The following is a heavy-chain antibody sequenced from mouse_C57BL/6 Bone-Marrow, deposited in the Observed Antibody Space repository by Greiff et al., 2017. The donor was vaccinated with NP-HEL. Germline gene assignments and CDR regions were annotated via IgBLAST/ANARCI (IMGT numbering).Heavy chain of an antibody. CDR2: IWSGGST. CDR1: GFSLTSYG. CDR3: AKNRNLHYGYDDEGYYYAMDY. Sequence: QVQLKQSGPGLVQPSQSLSITCTVSGFSLTSYGVHWVRQPPGKGLEWLGVIWSGGSTDYNAAFISRLSISKDKSKSQVFFKMNSLQADDTAIYYWAKNRNLHYGYDDEGYYYAMDYWGQGTSVTVSS. D-gene: IGHD2-2*01. V-gene: IGHV2-4*01. J-gene: IGHJ4*01.